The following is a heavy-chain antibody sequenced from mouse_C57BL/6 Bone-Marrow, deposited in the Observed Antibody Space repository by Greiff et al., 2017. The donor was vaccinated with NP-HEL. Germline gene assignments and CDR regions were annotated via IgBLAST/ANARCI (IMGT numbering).Heavy chain of an antibody. J-gene: IGHJ4*01. CDR1: GFTFSSYA. V-gene: IGHV5-4*01. Sequence: DVMLVESGGGLVKPGGSLKLSCAASGFTFSSYAMSWVRQTPEKRLEWVATISDGGSYTYYPDNVKGRFTISRDNAKNNLYLQMSHLKSEDTAMYYCARDHGLYAMDYWGQGTSVTVSS. D-gene: IGHD1-1*02. CDR3: ARDHGLYAMDY. CDR2: ISDGGSYT.